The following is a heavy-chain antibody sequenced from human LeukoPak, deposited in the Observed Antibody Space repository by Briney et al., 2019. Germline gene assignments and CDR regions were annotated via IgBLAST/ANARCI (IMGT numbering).Heavy chain of an antibody. CDR1: GYTFTNYG. Sequence: ASVKVSCKASGYTFTNYGISWVRQAPGQGLEWMGWISAYNGNTNYAQKLQGKVTMTTDTSTSTAYMELRSLRSDDTAVYYCARDQVRTVAGTYYYYGMDVWGQGTTVTVSS. CDR3: ARDQVRTVAGTYYYYGMDV. V-gene: IGHV1-18*01. J-gene: IGHJ6*02. CDR2: ISAYNGNT. D-gene: IGHD6-19*01.